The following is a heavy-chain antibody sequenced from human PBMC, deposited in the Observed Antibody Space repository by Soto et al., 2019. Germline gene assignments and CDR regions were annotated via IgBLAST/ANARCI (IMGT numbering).Heavy chain of an antibody. CDR2: INPNSGGT. Sequence: ASVKVSCKASGYTFTVYYMHWVRQAPGQGLEWMGWINPNSGGTNYAQKFQGWVTMTRDTSISTAYMELSRLRSDDTAVYYCARGDYDILTGYESGWFDPWGQGTLVTSPQ. V-gene: IGHV1-2*04. D-gene: IGHD3-9*01. J-gene: IGHJ5*02. CDR3: ARGDYDILTGYESGWFDP. CDR1: GYTFTVYY.